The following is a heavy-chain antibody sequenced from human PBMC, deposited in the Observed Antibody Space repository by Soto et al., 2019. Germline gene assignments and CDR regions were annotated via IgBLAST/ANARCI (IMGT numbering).Heavy chain of an antibody. J-gene: IGHJ4*02. Sequence: PSETLSLTCTVSGGSISSSSYYWGWIRQPPGKGLEWIGSIYYSGSTYYNPSLKSRVTISVDTSKNQFSLKLSSVTAADTAVYYCARPDNWGTLVDYWGQGTLVTVSS. D-gene: IGHD7-27*01. CDR2: IYYSGST. CDR1: GGSISSSSYY. CDR3: ARPDNWGTLVDY. V-gene: IGHV4-39*01.